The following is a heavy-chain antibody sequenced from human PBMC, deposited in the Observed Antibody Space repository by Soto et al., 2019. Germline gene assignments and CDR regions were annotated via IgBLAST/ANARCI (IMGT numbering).Heavy chain of an antibody. V-gene: IGHV3-48*03. CDR1: GFPLRSKN. D-gene: IGHD3-3*01. Sequence: PGGSPRLSRSAPGFPLRSKNLKWVPQPPGKGLEWISYISSSSSTIYADSVKGRFTISRDNAKNSLYLQMNSLRDEDTAVYYCARVIWSGHLTSDLWGQGTLVTVSS. J-gene: IGHJ5*02. CDR2: ISSSSST. CDR3: ARVIWSGHLTSDL.